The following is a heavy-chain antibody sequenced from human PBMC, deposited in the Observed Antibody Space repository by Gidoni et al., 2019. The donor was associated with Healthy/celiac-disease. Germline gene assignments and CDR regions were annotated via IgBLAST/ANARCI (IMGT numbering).Heavy chain of an antibody. CDR1: GGSISSSSYY. V-gene: IGHV4-39*01. CDR2: IYYIGST. CDR3: ARQSVVIVRGVIEAHAFDI. J-gene: IGHJ3*02. D-gene: IGHD3-10*01. Sequence: QLQLQESGPGLVKPSETLSLTCTVSGGSISSSSYYWGWIRQPPGKGLEWIGSIYYIGSTYYNPSLKSRVTISVDTSKNQFSLKLSSVTAADTAVYYCARQSVVIVRGVIEAHAFDIWGQGTMVTVSS.